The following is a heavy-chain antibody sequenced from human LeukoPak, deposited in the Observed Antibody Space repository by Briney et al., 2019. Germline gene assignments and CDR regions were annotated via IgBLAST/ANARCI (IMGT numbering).Heavy chain of an antibody. CDR2: INPNSGGT. D-gene: IGHD3-10*01. Sequence: GASVKVSCKASGYIFTGYYMYWVRQAPGQGLEWMGWINPNSGGTNYAQKFQGRVTMTRDTSISTAYMELSRLRSDDTAVYYCARDGKPHYYGSGSYGYWGQGTLVTVSS. CDR1: GYIFTGYY. J-gene: IGHJ4*02. CDR3: ARDGKPHYYGSGSYGY. V-gene: IGHV1-2*02.